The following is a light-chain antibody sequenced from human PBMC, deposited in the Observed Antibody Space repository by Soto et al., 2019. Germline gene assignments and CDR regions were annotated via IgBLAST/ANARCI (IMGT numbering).Light chain of an antibody. CDR2: RAS. CDR3: QQYDSYSWT. J-gene: IGKJ1*01. Sequence: EIVLTQSPGTLSLSPGERATLSCRASQSVSSSYLAWYQQKPGQAPRLLIYRASTRATGVPARFSGSGSGTEFILTISSLQPDDFATYYCQQYDSYSWTFDQGTKVDIK. V-gene: IGKV3-20*01. CDR1: QSVSSSY.